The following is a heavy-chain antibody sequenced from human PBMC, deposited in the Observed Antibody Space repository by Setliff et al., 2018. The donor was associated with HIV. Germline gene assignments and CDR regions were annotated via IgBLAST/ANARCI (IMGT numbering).Heavy chain of an antibody. J-gene: IGHJ4*02. D-gene: IGHD1-26*01. CDR2: IYYSGST. Sequence: PSETLSLTCAVSGGSIDSFSYYWGWIRQPPGKGLEWIGYIYYSGSTNYNPSLKSRVTISVDTSKNQFSLKLSSVTAADTAVYYCARDLGSGTFDYWGQGTLVTVS. V-gene: IGHV4-61*01. CDR1: GGSIDSFSYY. CDR3: ARDLGSGTFDY.